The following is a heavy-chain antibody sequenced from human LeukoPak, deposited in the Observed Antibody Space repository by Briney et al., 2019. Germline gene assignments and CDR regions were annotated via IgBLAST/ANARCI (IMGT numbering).Heavy chain of an antibody. D-gene: IGHD5-18*01. Sequence: PSETLSLTCTVSGGSISSGDYYWSWIRQPPGKGLEWIGYIYYSGSTYYNPSLKSRVSISVDTSKNQFSLRLSSVTAADTAVYYCARFVGGGYSYGSGYFDYWGQGTLVTVSS. CDR2: IYYSGST. CDR1: GGSISSGDYY. CDR3: ARFVGGGYSYGSGYFDY. J-gene: IGHJ4*02. V-gene: IGHV4-30-4*01.